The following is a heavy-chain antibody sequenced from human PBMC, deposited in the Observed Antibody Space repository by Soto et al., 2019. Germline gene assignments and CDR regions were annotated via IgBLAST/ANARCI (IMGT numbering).Heavy chain of an antibody. CDR2: FDPEDGET. J-gene: IGHJ3*02. Sequence: QVQLVQSGAEVKKPGASVKVSCKVSGYTLTELSMHWVRQAPGKGLEWMGGFDPEDGETIYAQKFQGRVTMTEETSTDSAYMELSSLRSEDTAVYYCATRGVVVVPRDAFDIWGQGTMVTVSS. V-gene: IGHV1-24*01. CDR1: GYTLTELS. CDR3: ATRGVVVVPRDAFDI. D-gene: IGHD2-15*01.